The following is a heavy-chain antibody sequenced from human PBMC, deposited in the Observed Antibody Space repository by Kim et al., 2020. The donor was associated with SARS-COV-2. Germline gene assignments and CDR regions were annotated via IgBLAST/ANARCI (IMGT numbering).Heavy chain of an antibody. CDR1: GFTFSSYA. D-gene: IGHD2-15*01. CDR2: IHGSGDET. J-gene: IGHJ4*02. V-gene: IGHV3-23*01. Sequence: GGSLRLSCAASGFTFSSYAMTWVRQAPGKGLEWVSTIHGSGDETYYADSVKGRFTISRDKSKNTLYLQMNSLRADDTAVYYCAKGLGPRWFTFEYWGQGTRVTVS. CDR3: AKGLGPRWFTFEY.